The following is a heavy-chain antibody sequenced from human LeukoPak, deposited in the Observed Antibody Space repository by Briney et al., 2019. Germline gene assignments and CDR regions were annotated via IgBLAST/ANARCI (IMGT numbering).Heavy chain of an antibody. D-gene: IGHD2-8*01. J-gene: IGHJ4*02. CDR2: ISSSTSYI. Sequence: GGSLRLSCAASGFTFSSYSMNWIRQAPGKGLEWVSSISSSTSYIYYADSVKGRFTISKDNAKNSLYLQMNSLRGEDTAMYYCAKDVSGSWAPDYWGQGTLVIVSS. CDR3: AKDVSGSWAPDY. V-gene: IGHV3-21*01. CDR1: GFTFSSYS.